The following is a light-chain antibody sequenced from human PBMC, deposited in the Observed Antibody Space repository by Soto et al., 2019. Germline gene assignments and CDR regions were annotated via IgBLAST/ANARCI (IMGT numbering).Light chain of an antibody. CDR2: EVT. V-gene: IGLV2-8*01. Sequence: QSALTQPPSASGSPGQSVTISCTGTSSDVGRYNYVSWYQQHPGKAPKLMIYEVTKRPSGVPDRFSGSRSANTASLTVSGLQAEDEAEYYCSAYAGSNNLLFGGGTKLTVL. CDR1: SSDVGRYNY. CDR3: SAYAGSNNLL. J-gene: IGLJ2*01.